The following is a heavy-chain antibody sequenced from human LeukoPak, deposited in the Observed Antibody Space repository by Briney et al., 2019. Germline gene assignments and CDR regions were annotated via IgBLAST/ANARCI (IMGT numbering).Heavy chain of an antibody. V-gene: IGHV4-59*01. CDR1: VGSISYYY. CDR2: IYHSGRT. D-gene: IGHD1-20*01. Sequence: PSETLSLTCSVSVGSISYYYWSWIRQPPGKGLEWIGYIYHSGRTNYNPSLKSRVTISLDTSKNQFSLKLSSVIAADTAVYYCARSTSNIYNWNDFYVDYWGQGTLVTVSS. J-gene: IGHJ4*02. CDR3: ARSTSNIYNWNDFYVDY.